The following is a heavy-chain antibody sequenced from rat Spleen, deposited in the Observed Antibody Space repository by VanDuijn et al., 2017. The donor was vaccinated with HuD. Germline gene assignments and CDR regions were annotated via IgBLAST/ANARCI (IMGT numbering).Heavy chain of an antibody. CDR2: ISTGGGNT. CDR3: ARRELSYYWYFDF. D-gene: IGHD2-5*01. CDR1: GITFSDSV. J-gene: IGHJ1*01. V-gene: IGHV5-25*01. Sequence: EVQLVESGGGLVRPGRSLKLSCAASGITFSDSVMAWVRQAPTKGLEWVASISTGGGNTYCRDSVKGRFTISRDNAKSTLYLQMDSLRSEDTATYYCARRELSYYWYFDFWGPGTMVTVSS.